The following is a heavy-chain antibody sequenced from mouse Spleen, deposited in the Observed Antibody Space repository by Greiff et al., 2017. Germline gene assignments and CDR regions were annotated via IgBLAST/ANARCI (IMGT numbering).Heavy chain of an antibody. CDR1: GFTFSSYA. Sequence: EVQLVESGGGLVKLGGSLKLSCAASGFTFSSYAMSWVRQTPEKRLEWVATISSGGGNTYYPDSVKGRFTISRDNAKNTLYLQMSSLKSEDTAMYYCARLDGYDGFAYWGQGTQVTVSA. J-gene: IGHJ3*01. D-gene: IGHD2-2*01. CDR3: ARLDGYDGFAY. V-gene: IGHV5-9-3*01. CDR2: ISSGGGNT.